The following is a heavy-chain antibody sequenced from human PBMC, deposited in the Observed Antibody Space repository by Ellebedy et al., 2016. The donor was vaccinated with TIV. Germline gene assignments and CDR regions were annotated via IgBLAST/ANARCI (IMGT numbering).Heavy chain of an antibody. Sequence: GESLKISCAASGFTLSTYGMHWVRQAPGKGLEWVAFIRSDGSNKFYADSVKGRYTISRDNSKNPLYLQMNSLRPEDTAVYHCARDSYPYYFDYWGQGTLVTVSS. CDR2: IRSDGSNK. CDR1: GFTLSTYG. J-gene: IGHJ4*02. V-gene: IGHV3-30*02. D-gene: IGHD2-2*01. CDR3: ARDSYPYYFDY.